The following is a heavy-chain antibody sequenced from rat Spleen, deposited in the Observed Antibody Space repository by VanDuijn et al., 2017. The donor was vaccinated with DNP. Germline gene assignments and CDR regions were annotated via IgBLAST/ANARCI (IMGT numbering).Heavy chain of an antibody. Sequence: EVQLQESGPGLVKPSQSLSLTCSVTGYSITSCCRWTWIRKFPGHKLEWMGYINSAGSIEYNPSLKGRISITSDTSKNQFFLQLNSVTTEDTATYYCARDHYSAPPFDYWGQGVMVTVSS. CDR2: INSAGSI. D-gene: IGHD1-1*01. V-gene: IGHV3-3*01. CDR1: GYSITSCCR. J-gene: IGHJ2*01. CDR3: ARDHYSAPPFDY.